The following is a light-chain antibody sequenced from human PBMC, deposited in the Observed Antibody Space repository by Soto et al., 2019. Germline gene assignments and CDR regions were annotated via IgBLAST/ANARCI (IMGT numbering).Light chain of an antibody. Sequence: DIQMTQSPSTLSASVGDRVTITCRASQSISSWLAWYQQKPGKAPKLLIYKASTLESGVPSRFSGSGSGAEFTLTISSLQNDDFATYYCLQSFTFGPGTKVDIK. V-gene: IGKV1-5*03. CDR3: LQSFT. CDR1: QSISSW. J-gene: IGKJ3*01. CDR2: KAS.